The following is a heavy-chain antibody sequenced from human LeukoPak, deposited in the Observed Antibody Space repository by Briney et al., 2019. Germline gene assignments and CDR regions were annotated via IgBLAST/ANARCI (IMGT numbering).Heavy chain of an antibody. J-gene: IGHJ6*03. D-gene: IGHD3-10*01. CDR1: GGSISIYD. CDR2: IYYSGRT. CDR3: ARGRSSMVRGYYYYYMDV. V-gene: IGHV4-59*01. Sequence: SETLSLTCTVSGGSISIYDWSWIRQPPGKGLEWLGYIYYSGRTNYNPYLKRRVTISVDTSKNQFSLKLSSVTAADTAVYYCARGRSSMVRGYYYYYMDVWGKGTTVTISS.